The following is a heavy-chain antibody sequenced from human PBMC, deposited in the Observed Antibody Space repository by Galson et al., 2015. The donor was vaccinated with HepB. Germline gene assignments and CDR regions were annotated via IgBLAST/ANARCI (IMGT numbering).Heavy chain of an antibody. CDR1: GYSFTSYW. J-gene: IGHJ3*02. D-gene: IGHD1-26*01. Sequence: QSGAEVKKPGESLKISCKGSGYSFTSYWIGWVRQMPGKGLEWMGIIYPGDSDTRYSPSFQGQVTISADKSISTAYLQWSSLKASDTAMYYCASYPTRQDSESLDAFDIWGQGTMVTVSS. V-gene: IGHV5-51*03. CDR3: ASYPTRQDSESLDAFDI. CDR2: IYPGDSDT.